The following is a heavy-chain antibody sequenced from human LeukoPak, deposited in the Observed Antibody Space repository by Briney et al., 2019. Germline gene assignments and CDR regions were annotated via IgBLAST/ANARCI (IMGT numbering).Heavy chain of an antibody. CDR1: TLTFSTYW. Sequence: PGGSLRLSCAASTLTFSTYWMTWVRQTPGKGLEFVANINQDGSVKNYVGSVKGRFTISRDNAKNSLYLQMNSLRADDTAVYYCARDPGFSSFDYWGQGTLVPVSS. CDR2: INQDGSVK. D-gene: IGHD3-3*02. J-gene: IGHJ4*02. CDR3: ARDPGFSSFDY. V-gene: IGHV3-7*01.